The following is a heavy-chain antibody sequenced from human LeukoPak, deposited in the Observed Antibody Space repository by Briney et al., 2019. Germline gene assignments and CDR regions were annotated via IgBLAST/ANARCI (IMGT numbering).Heavy chain of an antibody. V-gene: IGHV3-13*01. Sequence: RALRLSCAASGFTFSSYDMHWVRQATGKGLEWVSAIGTAGDTYYPGSVKGRFTISRENAKNSLYLQMNSLRAGDTAVYYCARGGSYSDPLDYWGQGTLVTVSS. J-gene: IGHJ4*02. CDR1: GFTFSSYD. CDR2: IGTAGDT. CDR3: ARGGSYSDPLDY. D-gene: IGHD1-26*01.